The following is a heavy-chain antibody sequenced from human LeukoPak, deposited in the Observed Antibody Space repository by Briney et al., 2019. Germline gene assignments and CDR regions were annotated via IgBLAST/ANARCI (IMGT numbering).Heavy chain of an antibody. CDR2: IYYTGST. V-gene: IGHV4-59*01. J-gene: IGHJ5*02. CDR3: ARAPVAAIGVGWFDP. Sequence: SETLSLTCTVSGGSISTYYWSWIRQPPGKGLEWIGYIYYTGSTSYNPSLKSRVTMSLDASKNQFSLELNSVTPADTAVYYCARAPVAAIGVGWFDPWGQGTLVTVSS. D-gene: IGHD6-19*01. CDR1: GGSISTYY.